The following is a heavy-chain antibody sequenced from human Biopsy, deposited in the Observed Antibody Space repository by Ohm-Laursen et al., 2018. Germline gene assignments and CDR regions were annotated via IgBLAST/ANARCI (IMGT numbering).Heavy chain of an antibody. J-gene: IGHJ6*02. CDR1: GYTYTSYG. Sequence: GASVKVSCKASGYTYTSYGIRWVRQAPGQGPGWMGWISGYNGNTVYPHNPQGRVTLTTDTSTSTAYMELRSLRSDDTAIYYFPRDRHYASGSYAGMDVWGQGTTVTVSS. CDR3: PRDRHYASGSYAGMDV. V-gene: IGHV1-18*01. D-gene: IGHD3-10*01. CDR2: ISGYNGNT.